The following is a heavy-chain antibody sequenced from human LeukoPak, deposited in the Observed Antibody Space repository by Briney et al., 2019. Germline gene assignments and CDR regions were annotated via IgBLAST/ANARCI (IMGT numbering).Heavy chain of an antibody. D-gene: IGHD3-10*01. CDR2: INHSGST. Sequence: SETLSLTCAVYGGSFSGYYWSWIRQPPGKGLEWIGEINHSGSTNYNPSLKSRVTISVDTSKNQFSLKLSSVTAADTAVYYCARVGSTSSLDYRGQGTLVTVSS. J-gene: IGHJ4*02. V-gene: IGHV4-34*01. CDR1: GGSFSGYY. CDR3: ARVGSTSSLDY.